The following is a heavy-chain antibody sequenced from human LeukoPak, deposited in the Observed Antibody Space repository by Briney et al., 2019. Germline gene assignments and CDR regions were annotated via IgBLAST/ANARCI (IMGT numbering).Heavy chain of an antibody. CDR1: GGSISSYY. J-gene: IGHJ6*02. Sequence: SETLSLTCTVSGGSISSYYWSWIRQPPGKGLEWIGYIYYSGSTNYNPSLKSRVTISVDTSKNQFSLKLSSVTAADTAVYYCARDSGSSSLGFDYYYYGMDVWGQGTTVTVSS. D-gene: IGHD1-26*01. CDR3: ARDSGSSSLGFDYYYYGMDV. V-gene: IGHV4-59*01. CDR2: IYYSGST.